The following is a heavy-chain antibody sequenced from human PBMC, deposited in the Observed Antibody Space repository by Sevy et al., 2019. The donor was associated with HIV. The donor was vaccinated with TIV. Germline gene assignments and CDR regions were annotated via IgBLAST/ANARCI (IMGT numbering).Heavy chain of an antibody. D-gene: IGHD2-15*01. CDR2: INAYNGNT. V-gene: IGHV1-18*01. CDR3: ARSPRGYCSGGSCQTSYGIWFDP. Sequence: ASVKVSCKASGYTFTSYGISWVRQAPGQGLEWMGWINAYNGNTNYAQKLQGRVTMTTDTSTSTAYMELRSLRSDDTAVYYCARSPRGYCSGGSCQTSYGIWFDPWGQGTLVTVSS. CDR1: GYTFTSYG. J-gene: IGHJ5*02.